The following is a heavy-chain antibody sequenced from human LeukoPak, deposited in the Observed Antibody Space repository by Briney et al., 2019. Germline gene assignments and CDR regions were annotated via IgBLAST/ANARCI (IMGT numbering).Heavy chain of an antibody. D-gene: IGHD5-24*01. CDR3: ARQRWRRDGYVDY. J-gene: IGHJ4*02. CDR1: GYSFTSYW. V-gene: IGHV5-51*01. Sequence: GESLKIYCKGSGYSFTSYWIGWVRQMPGKGLEWMGIIYPGDSDTRYSPSFQGQVTISADKSISTAYLQWSSLKASDTAMYYCARQRWRRDGYVDYWGQGTLVTVSS. CDR2: IYPGDSDT.